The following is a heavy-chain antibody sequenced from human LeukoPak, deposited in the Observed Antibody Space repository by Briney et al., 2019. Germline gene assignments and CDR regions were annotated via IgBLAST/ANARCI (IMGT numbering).Heavy chain of an antibody. CDR2: INHSGST. CDR1: GGSFSGYY. CDR3: ARGKRGYSYGLDY. D-gene: IGHD5-18*01. V-gene: IGHV4-34*01. Sequence: SETLSLTCAVYGGSFSGYYWSWIRQPPGKGLEWIGEINHSGSTNYNPSLKSRVTISVDTSKNQFSLKLSSVTAADTAVYYCARGKRGYSYGLDYWGQGTLITVSS. J-gene: IGHJ4*02.